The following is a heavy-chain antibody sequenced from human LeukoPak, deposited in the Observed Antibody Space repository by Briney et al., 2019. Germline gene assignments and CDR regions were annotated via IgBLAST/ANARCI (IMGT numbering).Heavy chain of an antibody. CDR3: ARDQDYYGSAQKSYYYYGMDV. CDR2: ISAYNGNT. CDR1: GYTFTSYG. V-gene: IGHV1-18*01. D-gene: IGHD3-10*01. J-gene: IGHJ6*02. Sequence: GASVKVSCKASGYTFTSYGISWVRQAPGQGLEWMGWISAYNGNTNYAQKLQGRVTMTTDTSTSTAYMELRSLRSDDTAVYYCARDQDYYGSAQKSYYYYGMDVWGQGTTVTVSS.